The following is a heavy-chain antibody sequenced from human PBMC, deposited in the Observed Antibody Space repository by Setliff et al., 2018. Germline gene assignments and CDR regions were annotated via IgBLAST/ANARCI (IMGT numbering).Heavy chain of an antibody. J-gene: IGHJ4*02. CDR2: IYYSGST. Sequence: SETLSLTCTVSGGSISSYYWSWIRQPPGKGLEWIGYIYYSGSTNYNPSLKSRVTISVDTSKNQFSLKLSSVTVADTAVYYCARGRSGDFDYWGQGTPVTVSS. D-gene: IGHD3-3*01. CDR1: GGSISSYY. V-gene: IGHV4-59*01. CDR3: ARGRSGDFDY.